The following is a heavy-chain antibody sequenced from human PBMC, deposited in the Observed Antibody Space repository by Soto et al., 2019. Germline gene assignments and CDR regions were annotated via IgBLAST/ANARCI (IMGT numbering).Heavy chain of an antibody. CDR3: ARSYYYYDSSGYYPY. D-gene: IGHD3-22*01. CDR1: GGTLSSYT. V-gene: IGHV1-69*02. Sequence: SVKVSCKASGGTLSSYTISWVRQAPGQGLEWMGRIIPILGIANYAQKFQGRVTITADKSTSTAYMELSSLRSEDTAVYYCARSYYYYDSSGYYPYWGQGTLVTVSS. J-gene: IGHJ4*02. CDR2: IIPILGIA.